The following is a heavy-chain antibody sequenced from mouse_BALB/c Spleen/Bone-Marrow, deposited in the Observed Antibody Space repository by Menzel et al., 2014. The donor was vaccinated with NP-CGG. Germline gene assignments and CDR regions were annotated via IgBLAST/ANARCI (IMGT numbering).Heavy chain of an antibody. J-gene: IGHJ2*01. CDR1: GFTFSSYH. CDR3: ARSQYGNHFDY. CDR2: INSNGGST. V-gene: IGHV5-6-2*01. D-gene: IGHD2-10*02. Sequence: EVMLVESGGGLVKLGGSLKLSCAASGFTFSSYHMSWVRQTPEKRLELVAAINSNGGSTYYPDTVKGRFTISRDNAKNTLYLQMSSLKSEDTALYYCARSQYGNHFDYWGQGTTLTVSS.